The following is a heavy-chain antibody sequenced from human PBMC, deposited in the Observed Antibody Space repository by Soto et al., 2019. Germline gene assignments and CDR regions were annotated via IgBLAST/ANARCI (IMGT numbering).Heavy chain of an antibody. V-gene: IGHV2-5*02. D-gene: IGHD2-15*01. CDR1: GFSLSTSGVG. CDR2: IYWDDDK. Sequence: QITLKESGPTLVKPTQTLTLTCTFSGFSLSTSGVGVGWIRQPPGKALEWLALIYWDDDKRYSPSLKSRLTITKDTSKNQVVLTMTNMDPVDTATYYCAHQYCSGGSCYYFDYWGQGTLVTVSS. CDR3: AHQYCSGGSCYYFDY. J-gene: IGHJ4*02.